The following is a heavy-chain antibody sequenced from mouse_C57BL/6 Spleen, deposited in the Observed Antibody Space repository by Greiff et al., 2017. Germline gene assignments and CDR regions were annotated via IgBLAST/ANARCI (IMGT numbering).Heavy chain of an antibody. CDR3: AIYGKGGPFDD. V-gene: IGHV1-42*01. Sequence: EVQLQQSGPELVKPGASVKISCKASGYSFTGYYMNWVKQSPEQSLEWIGEINPSTGGTTYNQKFKAKATLTVDKSSSTAYMQLRSLTSEDSAVYYCAIYGKGGPFDDWGKGTTLTVSS. CDR2: INPSTGGT. CDR1: GYSFTGYY. J-gene: IGHJ2*01. D-gene: IGHD2-1*01.